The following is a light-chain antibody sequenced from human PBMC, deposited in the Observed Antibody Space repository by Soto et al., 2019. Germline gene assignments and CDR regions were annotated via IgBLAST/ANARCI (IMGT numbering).Light chain of an antibody. CDR1: QSVSSY. V-gene: IGKV3-11*01. J-gene: IGKJ5*01. Sequence: EIVLTQSPATLSLSPGERATLSCRASQSVSSYLAWYQQKPGQAPRLLIYDASNRATGIPARFSGSGSGTDFTLTIRSLEPEDFAVYYCQQRDYWQVTFGQGTRLENK. CDR2: DAS. CDR3: QQRDYWQVT.